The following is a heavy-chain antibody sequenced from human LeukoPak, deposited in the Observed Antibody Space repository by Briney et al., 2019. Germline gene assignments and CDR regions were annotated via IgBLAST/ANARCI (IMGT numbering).Heavy chain of an antibody. CDR2: ISGSGGST. J-gene: IGHJ4*02. V-gene: IGHV3-23*01. CDR3: AKDGAYSSSWFDY. CDR1: GFTFSSYA. Sequence: GGSLRLSRAASGFTFSSYAMSWVRQAPGKGLEWVSAISGSGGSTYYADSVKGRFTISRDNSKNTLYLQMNSLRAEDTAVYYCAKDGAYSSSWFDYWGQGTLVTVSS. D-gene: IGHD6-13*01.